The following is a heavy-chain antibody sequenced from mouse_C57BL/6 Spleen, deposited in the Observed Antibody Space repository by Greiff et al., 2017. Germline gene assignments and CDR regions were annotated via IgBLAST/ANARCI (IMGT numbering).Heavy chain of an antibody. Sequence: QVQLQQPGAELVKPGASVKLSCKASGYTFTSYWMHWVKQRPGQGLEWIGMIHPNSGSTNYNEKFKSKATLTVDKSSSTAYMQLSSLTSEDAAVYYCARWDYYDYDLVADWGQGTLVTVSA. CDR2: IHPNSGST. D-gene: IGHD2-4*01. CDR1: GYTFTSYW. CDR3: ARWDYYDYDLVAD. J-gene: IGHJ3*01. V-gene: IGHV1-64*01.